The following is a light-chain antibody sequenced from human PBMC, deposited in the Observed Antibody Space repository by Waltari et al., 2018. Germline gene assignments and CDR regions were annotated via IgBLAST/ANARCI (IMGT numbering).Light chain of an antibody. CDR3: CSYAGSFYV. V-gene: IGLV2-11*01. J-gene: IGLJ1*01. CDR1: SRDVGGHKY. Sequence: SALTQPRSVSGSPGQSVTIACTGSSRDVGGHKYFSWYQHHPGKSPKLMIYDVSKRPSGVPDRFSGSKSGNTASLTISGLQAEDEADYYCCSYAGSFYVFGTGTKVTVL. CDR2: DVS.